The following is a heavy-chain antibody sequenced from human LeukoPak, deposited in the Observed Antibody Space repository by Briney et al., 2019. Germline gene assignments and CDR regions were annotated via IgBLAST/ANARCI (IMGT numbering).Heavy chain of an antibody. D-gene: IGHD3-3*01. CDR2: INHSGST. CDR3: ASAWPIPISGRADV. J-gene: IGHJ6*02. V-gene: IGHV4-34*01. Sequence: SETLSLTCAVYGGSFSGYYWSWIRQPPGKGLEWIGEINHSGSTNYNPSLKSRVTISVDTSKNQFSLKLSSVTAADTAVYCCASAWPIPISGRADVWGQGTTVTVSS. CDR1: GGSFSGYY.